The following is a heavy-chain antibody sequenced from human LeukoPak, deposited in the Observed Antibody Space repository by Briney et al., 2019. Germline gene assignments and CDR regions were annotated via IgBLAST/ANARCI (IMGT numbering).Heavy chain of an antibody. CDR2: ISSSSSYI. D-gene: IGHD1-20*01. CDR1: GFTFSSYS. CDR3: ARVTGGGNWNDY. Sequence: KPGGSLRLSCAASGFTFSSYSMNWVRQAPGKGLEWVSSISSSSSYIYYADSVKGRFTISRDNAKNSLYLQMNSLRAEDTAVYYCARVTGGGNWNDYWGQGTLVTVSS. J-gene: IGHJ4*02. V-gene: IGHV3-21*01.